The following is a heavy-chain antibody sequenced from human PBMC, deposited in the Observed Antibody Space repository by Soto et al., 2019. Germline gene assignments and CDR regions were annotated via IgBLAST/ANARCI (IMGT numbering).Heavy chain of an antibody. Sequence: GGSLRLSCPASGFTFSSYTMSWVSQARGKGLEWYPATSRSGVTTYHADSQKGRFTISRDYSKNTRYLQMNSVRAEDTAVYYCARGGQYSNYIMGVWGQGTTVTVAS. V-gene: IGHV3-23*01. D-gene: IGHD4-4*01. J-gene: IGHJ6*02. CDR3: ARGGQYSNYIMGV. CDR2: TSRSGVTT. CDR1: GFTFSSYT.